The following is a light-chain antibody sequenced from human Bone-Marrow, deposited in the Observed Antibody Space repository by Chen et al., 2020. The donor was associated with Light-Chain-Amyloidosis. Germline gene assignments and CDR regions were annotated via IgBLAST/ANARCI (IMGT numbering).Light chain of an antibody. CDR2: AVS. Sequence: QSALTQPASVSGSPGQSLTISSTGTSGDVGTYNYVSWYQQHPGKAPKVMIYAVSNRPSGVSNRFSGAKSGNTASLTISGLQAEDEADYYCSSFTSSSSDVFGPGTKVTVL. CDR3: SSFTSSSSDV. CDR1: SGDVGTYNY. J-gene: IGLJ1*01. V-gene: IGLV2-14*01.